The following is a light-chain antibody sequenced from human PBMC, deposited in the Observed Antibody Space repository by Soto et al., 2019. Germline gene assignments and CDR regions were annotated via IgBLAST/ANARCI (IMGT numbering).Light chain of an antibody. J-gene: IGLJ6*01. V-gene: IGLV2-14*01. CDR1: SSDVGGYNH. CDR2: EVR. Sequence: QSALTQPASVSGSPGQSITISCTGTSSDVGGYNHVSWYQQHPGKAPKLIIYEVRNRPSGVSNRLSGSKSGNTASLTISGLQSEDEADYYCTSYTPTGALVFGSGTQPTVL. CDR3: TSYTPTGALV.